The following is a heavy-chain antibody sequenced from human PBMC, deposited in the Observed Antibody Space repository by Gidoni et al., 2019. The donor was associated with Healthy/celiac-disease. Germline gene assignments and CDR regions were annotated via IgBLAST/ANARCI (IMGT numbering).Heavy chain of an antibody. Sequence: QVQLVESGGGVVQPGRSLRLSCAASGFTFSSYGMHWVRQAPGKGLEWVAVISYDGSNKYYADSVKGRFTISRDNSKNTLYLQMNSLRAEDTAVYYCAKDTHYDFWSGYYYYGMDVWGQGTTVTVSS. D-gene: IGHD3-3*01. CDR2: ISYDGSNK. V-gene: IGHV3-30*18. CDR1: GFTFSSYG. J-gene: IGHJ6*02. CDR3: AKDTHYDFWSGYYYYGMDV.